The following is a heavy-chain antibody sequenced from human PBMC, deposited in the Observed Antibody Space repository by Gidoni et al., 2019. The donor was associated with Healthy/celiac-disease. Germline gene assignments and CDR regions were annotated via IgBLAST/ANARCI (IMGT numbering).Heavy chain of an antibody. CDR2: IVVGSGNT. Sequence: HMQLVQSVPAVKKPWPSVQVSCKASGFPFTSSAMQWVRQARGQRLEWIGWIVVGSGNTNYAQKFQERVTITRDRSTSTADMELSSLRAEDTAVYYCAAAVWVGATTLFDYWGKGTLVTVSS. V-gene: IGHV1-58*02. D-gene: IGHD1-26*01. J-gene: IGHJ4*02. CDR3: AAAVWVGATTLFDY. CDR1: GFPFTSSA.